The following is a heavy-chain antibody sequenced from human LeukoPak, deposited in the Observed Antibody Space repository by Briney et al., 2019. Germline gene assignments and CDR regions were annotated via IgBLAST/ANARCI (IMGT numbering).Heavy chain of an antibody. J-gene: IGHJ4*02. V-gene: IGHV1-18*01. CDR2: ISANNGNT. CDR1: GYTFTSYT. D-gene: IGHD3-22*01. CDR3: ARDVESGYYSDFDF. Sequence: ASVRVSCKSSGYTFTSYTITWVRRAPGQGLEWMGWISANNGNTKYAQKLQGRVTMTTDTSTSTAYMELRSLRSDDTAVYYCARDVESGYYSDFDFWGQGTLVTVSS.